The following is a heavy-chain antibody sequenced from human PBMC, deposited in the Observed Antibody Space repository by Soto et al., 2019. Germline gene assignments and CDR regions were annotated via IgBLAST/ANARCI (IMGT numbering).Heavy chain of an antibody. CDR2: IAYDGSNA. Sequence: QVQLVESGGGVVQPGGSLRLSCAASGFTFRNHAMHWVRQAPGKGLECLAVIAYDGSNAFYRDSVKGRFTISRDNSKNTLYLHMNSRISGDTGVYYCARGDREDILVVVGARPGEYGIDIWGQGTTVTVSS. D-gene: IGHD2-15*01. V-gene: IGHV3-30-3*01. CDR3: ARGDREDILVVVGARPGEYGIDI. CDR1: GFTFRNHA. J-gene: IGHJ6*02.